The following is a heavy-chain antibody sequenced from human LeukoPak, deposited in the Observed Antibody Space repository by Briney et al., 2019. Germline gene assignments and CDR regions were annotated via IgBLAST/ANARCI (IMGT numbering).Heavy chain of an antibody. CDR1: GGTFSSYA. CDR3: ARKPCSGGSCYRLYYYGMDV. V-gene: IGHV1-69*01. D-gene: IGHD2-15*01. CDR2: IIPIFGTA. J-gene: IGHJ6*02. Sequence: ASVNVSCTASGGTFSSYAISWVRQAPGQGLEWMGGIIPIFGTANYAQKFQGRVTITADESTSTAYMELSSLRSEDTAVYYCARKPCSGGSCYRLYYYGMDVWGQGTTVTVSS.